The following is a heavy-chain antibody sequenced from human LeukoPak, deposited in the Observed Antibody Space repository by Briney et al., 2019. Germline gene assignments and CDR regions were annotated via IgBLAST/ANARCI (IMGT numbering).Heavy chain of an antibody. V-gene: IGHV3-21*01. CDR2: ISSSSSYI. CDR3: ARDYGGSSPFDY. CDR1: GFTFSSYS. D-gene: IGHD4-23*01. Sequence: GGSLRLSCAASGFTFSSYSMNWVRQAPGEGLEWVSSISSSSSYIYYADSVKGRFTISRDNAKNSLYLQMTGLRAEDTAFYYCARDYGGSSPFDYWGQGTLVTVSS. J-gene: IGHJ4*02.